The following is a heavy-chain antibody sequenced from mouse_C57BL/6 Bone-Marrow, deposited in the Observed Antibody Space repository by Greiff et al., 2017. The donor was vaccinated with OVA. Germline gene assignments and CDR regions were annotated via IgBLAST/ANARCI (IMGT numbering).Heavy chain of an antibody. Sequence: VKLQQPGTELVKPGASVKLSCKASGYTFTSYWMHWVKQRPGQGLEWIGNINPSNGGTNYNEKFKSKATLTVDKSSSTAYMQLSSLTSEDSAVYYCARKGYGSSPPWFAYWGQGTLVTVSA. D-gene: IGHD1-1*01. CDR3: ARKGYGSSPPWFAY. V-gene: IGHV1-53*01. J-gene: IGHJ3*01. CDR2: INPSNGGT. CDR1: GYTFTSYW.